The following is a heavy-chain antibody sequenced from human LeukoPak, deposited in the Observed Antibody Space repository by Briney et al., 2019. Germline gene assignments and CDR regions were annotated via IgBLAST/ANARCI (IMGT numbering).Heavy chain of an antibody. CDR1: GFPFSSYA. V-gene: IGHV3-64D*09. D-gene: IGHD3-9*01. Sequence: GGSLRLSCSASGFPFSSYAMHWVRQAPGKGLEYVSAISDSGGSTYYADSVKGRFTISRDNSKNTLYLQMSSLRAEDTAVYYCARARYDILTGYYFPCDYWGQGTLVTVSS. CDR2: ISDSGGST. J-gene: IGHJ4*02. CDR3: ARARYDILTGYYFPCDY.